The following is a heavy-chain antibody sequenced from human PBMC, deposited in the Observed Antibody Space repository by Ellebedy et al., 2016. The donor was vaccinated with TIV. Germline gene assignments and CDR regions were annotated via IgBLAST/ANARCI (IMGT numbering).Heavy chain of an antibody. CDR1: GGSFSSSI. V-gene: IGHV1-69*13. Sequence: SVKVSXXASGGSFSSSIISWVRQVPGQGLAWMGGTVPFSGTGDYPQKFQGRVTFTADASTSTAYMELSSLTSEDTGVYYCAAGGRYCTRVRCSKYFQYWGLGTLVTVSA. CDR3: AAGGRYCTRVRCSKYFQY. CDR2: TVPFSGTG. J-gene: IGHJ1*01. D-gene: IGHD2-8*01.